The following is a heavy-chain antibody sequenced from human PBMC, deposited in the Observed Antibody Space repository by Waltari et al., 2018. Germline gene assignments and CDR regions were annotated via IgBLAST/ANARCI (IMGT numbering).Heavy chain of an antibody. CDR3: ARVTAGYIRFDV. CDR1: GGSISSIY. J-gene: IGHJ5*02. Sequence: QLQLQESGPGLVKPSQTLSVTCAVSGGSISSIYWSWIRQAPGKGLEWIGYIYGSVSSTNYNRSLKSRVTLSVDTSKNQLSLKLSSVTAADTAVYYCARVTAGYIRFDVWGPGVLVTVSS. D-gene: IGHD2-2*02. V-gene: IGHV4-59*12. CDR2: IYGSVSST.